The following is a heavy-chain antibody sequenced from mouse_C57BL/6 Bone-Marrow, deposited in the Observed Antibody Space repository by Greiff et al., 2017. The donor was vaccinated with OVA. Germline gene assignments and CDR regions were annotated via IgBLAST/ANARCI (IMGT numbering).Heavy chain of an antibody. CDR1: GYTFTDYE. CDR2: IDPETGGT. D-gene: IGHD1-1*02. V-gene: IGHV1-15*01. Sequence: QVQLKQSGAELVRPGASVTLSCKASGYTFTDYEMHWVKQTPVHGLEWIGAIDPETGGTAYNQKFKGKAILTADKSSSTAYMELRSLTSEDSAVYYCARWFYAMDYWGQGTSVTVSS. J-gene: IGHJ4*01. CDR3: ARWFYAMDY.